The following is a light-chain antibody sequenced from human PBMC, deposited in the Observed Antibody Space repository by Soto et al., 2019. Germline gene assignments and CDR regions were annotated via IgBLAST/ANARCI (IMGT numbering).Light chain of an antibody. J-gene: IGKJ5*01. CDR2: GAS. Sequence: EIVMTQAPATLSVSPGERATLSCRASQSVSSDFAWYQQKPGQAPRLLIYGASSRATGIPARFSGSGSGTEFTLHFCRLQFQDFAVYYCQQRSNSPPWITIGQGTRLEIK. CDR3: QQRSNSPPWIT. CDR1: QSVSSD. V-gene: IGKV3-15*01.